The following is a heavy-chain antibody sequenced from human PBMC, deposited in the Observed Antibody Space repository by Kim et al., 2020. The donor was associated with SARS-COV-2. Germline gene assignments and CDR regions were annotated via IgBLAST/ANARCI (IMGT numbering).Heavy chain of an antibody. D-gene: IGHD2-21*01. CDR2: IDTSTGTP. CDR1: GYSFTNHA. CDR3: ARDHCTNTCCFDP. J-gene: IGHJ5*02. V-gene: IGHV7-4-1*02. Sequence: ASVKVSCKGSGYSFTNHAINWVRQAPGQGLEWMGWIDTSTGTPTYAQGFTGRFVFSLDTSVTTAYLQITSLKTEDTALYFCARDHCTNTCCFDPWGQGTLIPVSS.